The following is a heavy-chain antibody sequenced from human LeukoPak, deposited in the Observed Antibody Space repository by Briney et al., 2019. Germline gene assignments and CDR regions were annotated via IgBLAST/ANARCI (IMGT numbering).Heavy chain of an antibody. V-gene: IGHV3-21*01. CDR1: GFSFSSYG. CDR3: ARVSSSWYYLDY. Sequence: GGSLRLSCAASGFSFSSYGMHWVRQAPGKGLEWVSFISSSSSYIYYADSVKGRFTISRDNAKNSLSLQMSSLRAEDTAVYYCARVSSSWYYLDYWGQGTLVTVSS. D-gene: IGHD6-13*01. J-gene: IGHJ4*02. CDR2: ISSSSSYI.